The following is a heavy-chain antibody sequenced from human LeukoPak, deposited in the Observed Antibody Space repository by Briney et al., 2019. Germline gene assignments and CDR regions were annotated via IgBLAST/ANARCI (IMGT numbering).Heavy chain of an antibody. CDR1: GFTFDDYG. D-gene: IGHD3-10*01. J-gene: IGHJ6*02. CDR2: IGWNSGST. Sequence: PGVTLRLSCAASGFTFDDYGMSWVRQAPGKGLEWVSGIGWNSGSTSYADSVKGRFTISRDNAKKSLYLQINSLRVEDTALYYCARDVLLWFGETRKYGMDVWGQGTTVTVSS. CDR3: ARDVLLWFGETRKYGMDV. V-gene: IGHV3-20*04.